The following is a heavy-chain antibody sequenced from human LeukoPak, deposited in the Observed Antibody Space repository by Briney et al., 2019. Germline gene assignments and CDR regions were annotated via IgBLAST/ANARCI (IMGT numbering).Heavy chain of an antibody. CDR3: ARDGGFGFLAAFDI. V-gene: IGHV3-48*02. D-gene: IGHD3-10*01. CDR1: GFXLSSYS. CDR2: ISGSGSVS. Sequence: GGSLRLSCAASGFXLSSYSMNWVRQAPGKGLEWISYISGSGSVSYYEDTVKGRFTISRDNAKNSLYLQMSSLRDEDAALYYCARDGGFGFLAAFDIWGQGTMVTVSS. J-gene: IGHJ3*02.